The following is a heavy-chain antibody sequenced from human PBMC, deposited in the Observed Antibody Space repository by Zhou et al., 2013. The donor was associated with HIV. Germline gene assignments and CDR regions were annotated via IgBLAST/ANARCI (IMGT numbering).Heavy chain of an antibody. CDR1: GYTFTTYG. CDR2: ISAYKGKT. J-gene: IGHJ4*02. CDR3: ARDPPGGYPYFFDL. Sequence: QVQLVQSGAEVRKPGASVKVSCKASGYTFTTYGISWVRQAPGQGLEWMAWISAYKGKTNYAQNLQGRVTVTTDTSTSTAYMELRSLRSDDTAVYYCARDPPGGYPYFFDLLGQGTLVTVSS. D-gene: IGHD5-12*01. V-gene: IGHV1-18*01.